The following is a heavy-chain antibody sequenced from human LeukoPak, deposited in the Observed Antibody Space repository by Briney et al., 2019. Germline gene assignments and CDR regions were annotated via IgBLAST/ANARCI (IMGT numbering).Heavy chain of an antibody. CDR2: IKQDGSEK. J-gene: IGHJ5*02. Sequence: GGSLRLSCAASGFTSSSYWMSWVRHAPGKGLEWVANIKQDGSEKYYVDSVKGRFTISRDNAKNSLYLQMNSLRAEDTAVYYCARDRGSYGRQWSSNWFDPWGQGTLVTVSS. CDR1: GFTSSSYW. D-gene: IGHD1-26*01. V-gene: IGHV3-7*01. CDR3: ARDRGSYGRQWSSNWFDP.